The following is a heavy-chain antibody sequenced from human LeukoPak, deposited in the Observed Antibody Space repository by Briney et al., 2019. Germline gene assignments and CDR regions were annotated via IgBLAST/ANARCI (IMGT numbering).Heavy chain of an antibody. CDR2: ISSSSSTI. D-gene: IGHD2-2*01. Sequence: GGSLRLSCAASGFTFSSYSMNWVRQAPGKGLEWVSYISSSSSTIYYADSVKGRFTISRDNAKNSLYLQMNSLRAEDRAVYYCARDLQYQQAPLGNWGQGTLVTVSS. CDR1: GFTFSSYS. CDR3: ARDLQYQQAPLGN. V-gene: IGHV3-48*01. J-gene: IGHJ4*02.